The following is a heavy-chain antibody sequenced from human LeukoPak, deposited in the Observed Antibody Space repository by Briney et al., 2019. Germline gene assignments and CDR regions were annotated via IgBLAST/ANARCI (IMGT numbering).Heavy chain of an antibody. J-gene: IGHJ4*02. CDR1: GFTFTSSA. V-gene: IGHV1-58*02. CDR3: ARSLTGLPGY. D-gene: IGHD7-27*01. Sequence: ASVKVSCKASGFTFTSSAMQWVRQARGQRLEWIGWIVVASGNTNYAQKFQGRVTITRDTSASTAYMELSSLRSEDTAVYYCARSLTGLPGYWGQGTLVTVSS. CDR2: IVVASGNT.